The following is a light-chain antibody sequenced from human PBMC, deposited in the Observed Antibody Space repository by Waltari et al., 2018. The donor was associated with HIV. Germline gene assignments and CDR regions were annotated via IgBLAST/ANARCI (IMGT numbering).Light chain of an antibody. J-gene: IGLJ2*01. CDR3: QSYDSSLSSSV. CDR2: GNS. CDR1: SAGYE. V-gene: IGLV1-40*01. Sequence: QSDLTQPPSVSVHTGQRVTISCSRVSAGYEVHWYQQLPGTAPKLLTSGNSNRPSGVPDRFSGSKSGPLASRAITGLQAEDEADYYCQSYDSSLSSSVFGGGTRLTVL.